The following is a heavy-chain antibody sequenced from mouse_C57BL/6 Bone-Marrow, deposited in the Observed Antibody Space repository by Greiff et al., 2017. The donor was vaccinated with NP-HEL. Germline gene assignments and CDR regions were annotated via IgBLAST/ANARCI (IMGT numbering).Heavy chain of an antibody. CDR1: GFTFSSYG. V-gene: IGHV5-6*01. CDR3: ASRDYYGSSPYYYAMDY. D-gene: IGHD1-1*01. CDR2: ISSGGSYT. J-gene: IGHJ4*01. Sequence: EVQRVESGGDLVKPGGSLKLSCAASGFTFSSYGMSWVRQTPDKRLEWVATISSGGSYTYYPDSVKGRFTISRDNAKNTLYLQMSSLKSEDTAMYYCASRDYYGSSPYYYAMDYWGQGTSVTVSS.